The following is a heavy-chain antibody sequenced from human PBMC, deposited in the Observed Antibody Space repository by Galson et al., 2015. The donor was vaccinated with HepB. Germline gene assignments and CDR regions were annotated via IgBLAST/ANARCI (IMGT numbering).Heavy chain of an antibody. Sequence: SETLSLTCTVSGGSISSSSYYWGWIRQPPGKGLEWIGSIYYSGSTYYNPSLKSRVTISVDTSKNQFSLKLSSVTAADTAVYYCASLTASNDYVWGSYRYIAKGRVFPKWGQGTLVTVSS. D-gene: IGHD3-16*02. CDR2: IYYSGST. CDR1: GGSISSSSYY. CDR3: ASLTASNDYVWGSYRYIAKGRVFPK. J-gene: IGHJ4*02. V-gene: IGHV4-39*07.